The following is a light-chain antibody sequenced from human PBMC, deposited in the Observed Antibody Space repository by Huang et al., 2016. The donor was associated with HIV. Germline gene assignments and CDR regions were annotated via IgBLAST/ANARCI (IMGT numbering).Light chain of an antibody. V-gene: IGKV1-39*01. J-gene: IGKJ1*01. Sequence: DIQMTQSPSSLSASVGDRVPFTCRASQSISNYLNWYQQKPGNAPKLLLFAASSLQSGVPSRFSGSGSGTDFTLTISSLQPEDFATYYCQQSYSTPRTFGQGTKVEIK. CDR3: QQSYSTPRT. CDR2: AAS. CDR1: QSISNY.